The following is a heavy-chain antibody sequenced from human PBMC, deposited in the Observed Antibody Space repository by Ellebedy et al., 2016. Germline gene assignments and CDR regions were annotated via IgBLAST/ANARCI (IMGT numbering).Heavy chain of an antibody. J-gene: IGHJ4*02. CDR3: ARGNFDY. CDR2: LNAGNGNT. V-gene: IGHV1-3*01. CDR1: GYTFTTYA. Sequence: ASVKVSXKASGYTFTTYAMHWVRQAPGQRLEWMGWLNAGNGNTKYSQKFQGRVTITRDTSASTAYMDLSSLRSEDTAVYYCARGNFDYWGQGTLVTVSS.